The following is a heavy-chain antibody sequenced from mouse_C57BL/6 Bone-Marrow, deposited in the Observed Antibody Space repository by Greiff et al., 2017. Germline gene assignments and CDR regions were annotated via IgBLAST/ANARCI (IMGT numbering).Heavy chain of an antibody. CDR3: AKERGGDYVYGDY. CDR2: IWCEGST. J-gene: IGHJ2*01. D-gene: IGHD2-13*01. V-gene: IGHV2-3*01. Sequence: VKVVESGPGLVAPSQSLSITCPVSGFSLTSYVVSWVRQPPGKGLEWLGVIWCEGSTNYHSALIPRLSISKDNAKSQVFLKLNSQQTDDTATYEGAKERGGDYVYGDYGGQGTTLTVSS. CDR1: GFSLTSYV.